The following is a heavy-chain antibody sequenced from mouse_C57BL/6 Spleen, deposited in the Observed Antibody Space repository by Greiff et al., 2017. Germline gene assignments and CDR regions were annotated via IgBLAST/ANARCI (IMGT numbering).Heavy chain of an antibody. Sequence: VQLKESGAELVKPGASVKLSCTASGFNIKDYYMHWVKQRTEQGLEWIGRIDPEDGETKYAPKFQGKATITADTSSNTADLQLSSLTSEDTAVYYCACYDYDYAMDYWGQGTSVTVSS. CDR2: IDPEDGET. CDR1: GFNIKDYY. D-gene: IGHD2-4*01. CDR3: ACYDYDYAMDY. J-gene: IGHJ4*01. V-gene: IGHV14-2*01.